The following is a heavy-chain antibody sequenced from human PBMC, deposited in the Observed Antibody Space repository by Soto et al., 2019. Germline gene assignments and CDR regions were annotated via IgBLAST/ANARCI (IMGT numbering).Heavy chain of an antibody. CDR3: AKSLDGVPVQEFDP. CDR2: IAYDGSSK. CDR1: GFTFENFG. V-gene: IGHV3-30*18. Sequence: QVQLVESGGGVVQPGMSLRLSCAASGFTFENFGMHWVRQAPGKGLEWVAVIAYDGSSKYYADSVKGRFTISRDNSNNTLYLQMNSLRVEDTAVYYWAKSLDGVPVQEFDPRGQGTLVTVSS. D-gene: IGHD3-3*01. J-gene: IGHJ5*02.